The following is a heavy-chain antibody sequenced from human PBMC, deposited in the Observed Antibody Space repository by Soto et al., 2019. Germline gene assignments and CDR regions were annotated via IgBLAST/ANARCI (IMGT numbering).Heavy chain of an antibody. CDR2: ISSSSSYI. J-gene: IGHJ6*02. Sequence: EVQLVESGGGLVKPGGSLRLSCAASGFTFSSYSMNWVRQAPGKGLEWVSSISSSSSYIYYADSVKGRFTISRDNAKNSLYLQMNSLRAEDTAVYYCARVPSLDPTLFGYYYGMDVWGQGTTVTVSS. CDR3: ARVPSLDPTLFGYYYGMDV. CDR1: GFTFSSYS. D-gene: IGHD1-1*01. V-gene: IGHV3-21*01.